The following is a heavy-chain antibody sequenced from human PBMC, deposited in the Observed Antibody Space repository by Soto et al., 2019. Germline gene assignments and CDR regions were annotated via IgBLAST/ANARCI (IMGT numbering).Heavy chain of an antibody. CDR3: AKQRTTVTTSFDY. D-gene: IGHD4-17*01. CDR2: ISGYGGST. Sequence: EVQLLESGGGLVQPGGSLTVSCVASGFTFDAHPMSWVRLAPGKGLEWVSTISGYGGSTFYPDSLKGRFVISRDNSKNLLYLQINTLRAEDTAISFCAKQRTTVTTSFDYWGRGTLVTVSS. CDR1: GFTFDAHP. J-gene: IGHJ4*02. V-gene: IGHV3-23*01.